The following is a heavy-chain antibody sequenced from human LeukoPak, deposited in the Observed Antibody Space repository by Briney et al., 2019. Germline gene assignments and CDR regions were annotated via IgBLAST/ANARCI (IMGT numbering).Heavy chain of an antibody. D-gene: IGHD5-12*01. J-gene: IGHJ4*02. V-gene: IGHV3-30*02. CDR2: IRYDGSNK. Sequence: GGSLRLSCAASGFTFSSYGMHWVRQAPGKGLEWVAFIRYDGSNKYYADSVKGRFTISRDNSKNTLYLQMNSLRAEDTAVYYCARDFIVATGCEYWGQGTLVTVSS. CDR3: ARDFIVATGCEY. CDR1: GFTFSSYG.